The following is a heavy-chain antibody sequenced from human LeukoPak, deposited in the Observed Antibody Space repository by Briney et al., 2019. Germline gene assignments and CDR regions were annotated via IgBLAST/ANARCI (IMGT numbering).Heavy chain of an antibody. CDR2: IKQDGSEK. Sequence: GGSLRLSCAASGFTFSSYWMSWVRQAPGKGLEWVANIKQDGSEKYYVDSVKGRFTISRDNSKNMLYLQMDSLKAEDTALYYCAKSSNEWELNSFDYWGQGTLVPVSS. CDR1: GFTFSSYW. J-gene: IGHJ4*02. D-gene: IGHD1-26*01. V-gene: IGHV3-7*03. CDR3: AKSSNEWELNSFDY.